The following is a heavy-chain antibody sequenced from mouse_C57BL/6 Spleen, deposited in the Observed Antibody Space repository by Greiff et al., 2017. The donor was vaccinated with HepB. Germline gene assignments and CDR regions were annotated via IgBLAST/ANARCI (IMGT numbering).Heavy chain of an antibody. CDR1: GYSITSGYY. Sequence: EVQLQQSGPGLVKPSQSLSLTCSVTGYSITSGYYWNWIRQFPGNKLEWMGYISYDGSNNYNPSLKNRISITRDTSKNQLFLKLNSVTTEDTATYYCARGITTVVATRYYFDYWGQGTTLTVSS. J-gene: IGHJ2*01. V-gene: IGHV3-6*01. CDR3: ARGITTVVATRYYFDY. CDR2: ISYDGSN. D-gene: IGHD1-1*01.